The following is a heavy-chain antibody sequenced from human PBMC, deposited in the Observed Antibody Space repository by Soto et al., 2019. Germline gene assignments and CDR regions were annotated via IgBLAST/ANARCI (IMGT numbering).Heavy chain of an antibody. V-gene: IGHV3-15*01. Sequence: GGSLRLSCAASGFTFSNAWMSWVRQAPGKGLEWVGRIKSKTDGGTTDYAAPVKGRFTISRDDSKNTLYLQMNSLKTEDTAVYYCTTGYYYDSSGYYQWRQGTLVTVSS. CDR2: IKSKTDGGTT. CDR3: TTGYYYDSSGYYQ. J-gene: IGHJ4*02. CDR1: GFTFSNAW. D-gene: IGHD3-22*01.